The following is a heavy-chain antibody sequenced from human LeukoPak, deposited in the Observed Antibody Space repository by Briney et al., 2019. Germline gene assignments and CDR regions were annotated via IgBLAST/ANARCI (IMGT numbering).Heavy chain of an antibody. CDR2: IYYSGST. V-gene: IGHV4-39*07. CDR1: GGSISSSSYY. Sequence: SETLSLTCTVSGGSISSSSYYWGWIRQPPGKGLEWIGSIYYSGSTYYNPSLKSRVTISVDTSKNQFSLKLSSVTAADTAVYYCARAVYGSGSLWYFDLWGRGTLVTVSS. CDR3: ARAVYGSGSLWYFDL. D-gene: IGHD3-10*01. J-gene: IGHJ2*01.